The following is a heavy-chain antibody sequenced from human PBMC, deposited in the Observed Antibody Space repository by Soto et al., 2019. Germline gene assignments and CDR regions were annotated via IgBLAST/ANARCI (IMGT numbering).Heavy chain of an antibody. V-gene: IGHV3-33*01. J-gene: IGHJ4*02. CDR3: ARDYCGGDCYNFDY. D-gene: IGHD2-21*02. Sequence: QVQLVESGGGVVQPGRSLRLSCAASGFTFSSYGMHWVRQAPGKGLEWVAVIWYDGTKKYYADSVKGRFTISRDNSKNTLYLQMNSLRAEDTAVYYCARDYCGGDCYNFDYWGQGTLVTVSS. CDR1: GFTFSSYG. CDR2: IWYDGTKK.